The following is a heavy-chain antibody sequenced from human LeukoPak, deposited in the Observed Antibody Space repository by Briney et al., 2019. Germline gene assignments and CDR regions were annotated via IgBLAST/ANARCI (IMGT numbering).Heavy chain of an antibody. CDR1: GFTFSTYA. D-gene: IGHD3-22*01. Sequence: GGSLRLSCVASGFTFSTYAMTWVRQAPGRGLEWVSSISGSGGSTYSADSVKGRFTISRDNSKNTLYLQMNSLRAEDTAVYYCAKPQYNYDSSGYYYYYYGMDVWGQGTTVTVSS. CDR3: AKPQYNYDSSGYYYYYYGMDV. CDR2: ISGSGGST. V-gene: IGHV3-23*01. J-gene: IGHJ6*02.